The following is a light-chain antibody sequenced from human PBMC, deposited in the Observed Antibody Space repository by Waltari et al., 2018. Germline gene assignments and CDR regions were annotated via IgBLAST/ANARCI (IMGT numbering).Light chain of an antibody. CDR3: QQYNNWPLT. CDR1: QSVSTK. CDR2: GAS. V-gene: IGKV3-15*01. J-gene: IGKJ4*01. Sequence: EIVMTQSPATLSVSPGERVTLSCRASQSVSTKLAWYQQKPGQAPRFLIYGASTRATGIPAMFSGSGSGTEFTLTISSLQSEDFAVYYCQQYNNWPLTFGGGTKVEIK.